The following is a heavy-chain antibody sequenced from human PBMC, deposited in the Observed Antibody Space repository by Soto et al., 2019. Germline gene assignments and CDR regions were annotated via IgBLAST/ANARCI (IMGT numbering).Heavy chain of an antibody. CDR2: ISSSSSYI. V-gene: IGHV3-21*01. CDR1: GFTFSSYS. D-gene: IGHD6-6*01. J-gene: IGHJ4*02. CDR3: ARDRLEYSSSSVTDY. Sequence: LRLSCAASGFTFSSYSMNWVRQAPGKGLEWVSSISSSSSYIYYADSVKGRFTISRDNAKNSLYLQMNSLRAEDTAVYYCARDRLEYSSSSVTDYWGQGTLVTVSS.